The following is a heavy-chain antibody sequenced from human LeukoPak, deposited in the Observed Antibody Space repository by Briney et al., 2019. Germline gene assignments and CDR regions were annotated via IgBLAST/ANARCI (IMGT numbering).Heavy chain of an antibody. J-gene: IGHJ4*02. D-gene: IGHD6-19*01. CDR1: GYTLTQLS. Sequence: ASVSLSCAVSGYTLTQLSVHCVPQAPGKEGEWMGGFDPDDDETIYAQKFQGRVTMTEDTSTDTAYMALSSLSSEDTAVYYWATKGYSSGWGLSNFDYWGQGTLVTVSS. CDR2: FDPDDDET. CDR3: ATKGYSSGWGLSNFDY. V-gene: IGHV1-24*01.